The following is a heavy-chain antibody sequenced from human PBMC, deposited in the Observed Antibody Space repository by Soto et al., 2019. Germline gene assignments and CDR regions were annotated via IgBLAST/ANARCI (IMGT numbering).Heavy chain of an antibody. CDR3: VRRVASGHRSWFDP. Sequence: VELVQSGAEVKKPGASVKVSCQASEDTFTHYDINWVRQATGQGLEWMGWMNPNTGNIDYAHKFQGRVTMTRDTSTRTVYMELSSLRSDDTAVYYCVRRVASGHRSWFDPWGHGTLATVSS. D-gene: IGHD2-21*01. V-gene: IGHV1-8*01. J-gene: IGHJ5*02. CDR2: MNPNTGNI. CDR1: EDTFTHYD.